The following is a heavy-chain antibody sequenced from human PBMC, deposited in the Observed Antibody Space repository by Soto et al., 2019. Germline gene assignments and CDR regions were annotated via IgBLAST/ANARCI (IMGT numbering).Heavy chain of an antibody. D-gene: IGHD6-13*01. CDR1: GGSISRYQ. CDR2: IYYSGNI. Sequence: SETLSLTCTVSGGSISRYQWSWIRQPPGKGLEWIGYIYYSGNINYNPSLQSRVTISVDTSKNQFSLKLSSVTAADTAVYYCARDLQYSRLFHGMDVWGQGTTVTVSS. J-gene: IGHJ6*02. CDR3: ARDLQYSRLFHGMDV. V-gene: IGHV4-59*12.